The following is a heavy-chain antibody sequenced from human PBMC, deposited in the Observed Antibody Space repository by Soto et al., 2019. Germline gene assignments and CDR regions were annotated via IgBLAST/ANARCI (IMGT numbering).Heavy chain of an antibody. CDR1: GFTFSSYW. J-gene: IGHJ4*02. V-gene: IGHV3-7*01. CDR3: TRNQVKAYY. CDR2: IKEDGSEQ. Sequence: EVQLVESGGGLVQPGGSLRLSCAASGFTFSSYWMTWVRQAPGKGLEWVAKIKEDGSEQNYVDSVKGRFTISRDNAKSSLYLQMNSLRVDDTAMYYCTRNQVKAYYWGQGTLVTVSS. D-gene: IGHD3-10*01.